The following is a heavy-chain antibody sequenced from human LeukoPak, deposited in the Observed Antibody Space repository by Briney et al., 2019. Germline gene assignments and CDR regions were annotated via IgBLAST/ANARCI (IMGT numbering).Heavy chain of an antibody. V-gene: IGHV1-46*01. CDR3: ARSVGTYSSGWYGDGFDY. CDR1: GYTFTSYY. Sequence: GASVKVSCKASGYTFTSYYMHWVRQAPGQGLEWMGIINPSGGSTSYAQKFQGRVTMTRDTSTSTVYMELSSLRSEDTAEYYCARSVGTYSSGWYGDGFDYWGQGTLVTVSS. D-gene: IGHD6-19*01. J-gene: IGHJ4*02. CDR2: INPSGGST.